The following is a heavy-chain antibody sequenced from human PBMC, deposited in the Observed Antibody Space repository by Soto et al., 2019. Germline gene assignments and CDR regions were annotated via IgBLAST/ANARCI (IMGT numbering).Heavy chain of an antibody. Sequence: SETLSLTCTASGGCISSYYWSWIRQPPGKGLEWIGYIYYSGSTYYNPSLKSRVTISVNTSKNPFPLKLSSVTAADSAVYSCARSAVVRVIWFDPWGQGTLVTVS. D-gene: IGHD3-22*01. CDR3: ARSAVVRVIWFDP. J-gene: IGHJ5*02. CDR2: IYYSGST. V-gene: IGHV4-30-4*08. CDR1: GGCISSYY.